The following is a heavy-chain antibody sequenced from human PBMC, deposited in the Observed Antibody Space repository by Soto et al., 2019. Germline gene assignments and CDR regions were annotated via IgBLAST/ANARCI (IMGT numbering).Heavy chain of an antibody. CDR1: GYTFTSYD. J-gene: IGHJ4*02. V-gene: IGHV1-8*01. CDR2: LNPNSGNT. D-gene: IGHD2-15*01. Sequence: QIQLVQSGAEVKKPGASMKVSCKASGYTFTSYDINWVRQATGQGLEWMGWLNPNSGNTGYAQKFQGRVTMTRDTSISTAYMELTSLRSEDTAVYYCARWGVAAQGIDYWGQGTLVTVSS. CDR3: ARWGVAAQGIDY.